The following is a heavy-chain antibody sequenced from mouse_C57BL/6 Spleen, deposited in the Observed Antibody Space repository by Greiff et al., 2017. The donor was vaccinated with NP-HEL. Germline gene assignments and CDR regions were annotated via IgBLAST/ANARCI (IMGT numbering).Heavy chain of an antibody. CDR3: TRGDGYSY. J-gene: IGHJ2*01. CDR2: IDPETGGT. V-gene: IGHV1-15*01. CDR1: GYTFTDYE. D-gene: IGHD2-3*01. Sequence: QVQLKESGAELVRPGASVTLSCKASGYTFTDYEMHWVKQTPVHGLEWIGAIDPETGGTAYNQKFKGKAILTADKSSSTAYMELRSLTSEDSAVYYCTRGDGYSYWGQGTTLTVSS.